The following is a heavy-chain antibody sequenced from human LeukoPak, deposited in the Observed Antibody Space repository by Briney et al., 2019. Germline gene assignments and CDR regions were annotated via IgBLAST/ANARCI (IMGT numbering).Heavy chain of an antibody. CDR3: AAPFCGGDCYSSYYYYAMDV. J-gene: IGHJ6*02. CDR2: IYTSGST. Sequence: SETLSLTCTVSGGSISAYYWSWIRRPPGKGLEWIGYIYTSGSTNYNPSLKSRVTISVDTSKNQFSLKLSSVTAADTAVYYCAAPFCGGDCYSSYYYYAMDVWGPGTTVTVSS. D-gene: IGHD2-21*02. V-gene: IGHV4-4*08. CDR1: GGSISAYY.